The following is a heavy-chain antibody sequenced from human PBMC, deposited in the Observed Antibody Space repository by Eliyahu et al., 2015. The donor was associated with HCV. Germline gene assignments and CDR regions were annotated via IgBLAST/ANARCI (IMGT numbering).Heavy chain of an antibody. J-gene: IGHJ4*02. Sequence: EVEIVESGGGLVQPGRSLRLSCTTSGFTFDEYAFHWVRQAPGKGLEWVSGISWNSANIDYADSVKGRFTISRDQATNSLHLQMNSLRPEDTAFYYCARGAPRTRRPAAPSWGQGILVTVSS. CDR1: GFTFDEYA. D-gene: IGHD6-25*01. CDR2: ISWNSANI. V-gene: IGHV3-9*01. CDR3: ARGAPRTRRPAAPS.